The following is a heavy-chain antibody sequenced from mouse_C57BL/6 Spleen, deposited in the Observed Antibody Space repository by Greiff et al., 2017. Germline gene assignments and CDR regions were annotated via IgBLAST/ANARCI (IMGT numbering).Heavy chain of an antibody. Sequence: VQLQQPGAELVMPGASVKLSCKASGYTFTSYWMHWVKQRPGQGLEWIGEIDPSDSYTNYNQKFKGKSTLTVDKSTSTAYMQLSSLTSEDSAVYYCARSDGSPWFAYWGQGTLVTVSA. V-gene: IGHV1-69*01. CDR2: IDPSDSYT. CDR3: ARSDGSPWFAY. J-gene: IGHJ3*01. D-gene: IGHD1-1*01. CDR1: GYTFTSYW.